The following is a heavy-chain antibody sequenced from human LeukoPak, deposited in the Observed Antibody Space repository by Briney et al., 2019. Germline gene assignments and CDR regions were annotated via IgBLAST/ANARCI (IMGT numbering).Heavy chain of an antibody. CDR2: ISYSGST. CDR1: GGSISSYY. J-gene: IGHJ4*02. Sequence: PSETLPLTCTVSGGSISSYYWSWIRQPPGKGLEWIGYISYSGSTNYNPSLKSRVTISVDTSKNQFSLKLSSVTAADTAVYYCARLKIGGYSYGWYFDYWGQGTLVTVSS. D-gene: IGHD5-18*01. V-gene: IGHV4-59*12. CDR3: ARLKIGGYSYGWYFDY.